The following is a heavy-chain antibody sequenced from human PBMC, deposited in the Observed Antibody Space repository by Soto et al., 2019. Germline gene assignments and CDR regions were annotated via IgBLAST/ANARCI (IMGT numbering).Heavy chain of an antibody. J-gene: IGHJ4*01. CDR1: GLSVSSND. CDR3: ARGSFY. V-gene: IGHV3-66*01. Sequence: GALRLSCAASGLSVSSNDMSWVRQAPGKGLECVSIIYSADNTFYLDSVKGRFIISRDNSKNTVYLQMNSLRADDTAVYYGARGSFYCGQGTPVTVS. CDR2: IYSADNT.